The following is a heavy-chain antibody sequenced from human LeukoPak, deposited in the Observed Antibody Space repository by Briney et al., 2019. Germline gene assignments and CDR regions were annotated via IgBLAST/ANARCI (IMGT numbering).Heavy chain of an antibody. J-gene: IGHJ5*02. CDR3: ARDYDFWSGYQFDP. Sequence: GASVKVSCKASGYTFTSYGISWVRQAPGQGLEWMGWISAYNGNTNYAQKLQGRVTMTTDTSTSTAYVELRSLRSDDTAVYYCARDYDFWSGYQFDPWGQGTLVTVSS. CDR2: ISAYNGNT. CDR1: GYTFTSYG. V-gene: IGHV1-18*01. D-gene: IGHD3-3*01.